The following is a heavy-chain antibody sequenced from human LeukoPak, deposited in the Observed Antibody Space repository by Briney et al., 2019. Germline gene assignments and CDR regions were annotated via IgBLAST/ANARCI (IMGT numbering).Heavy chain of an antibody. CDR3: ARGGYYDSSGYYYVGYFHH. CDR2: ISFSGSTI. D-gene: IGHD3-22*01. Sequence: GGSLRLSVAAPGFTFRSYEMTWVRQAPGKGLDWVSYISFSGSTIYYADSVKGRFTISRDNAKNSLYVQMNSLRAEDTAVYYCARGGYYDSSGYYYVGYFHHWGQGTLVTVSS. J-gene: IGHJ1*01. V-gene: IGHV3-48*03. CDR1: GFTFRSYE.